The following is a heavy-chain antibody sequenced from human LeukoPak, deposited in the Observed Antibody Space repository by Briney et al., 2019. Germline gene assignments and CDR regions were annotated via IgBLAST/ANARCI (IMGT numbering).Heavy chain of an antibody. V-gene: IGHV3-23*01. D-gene: IGHD5-12*01. J-gene: IGHJ4*02. CDR2: VNANGINT. Sequence: PGGSLRLSCAASGFAFNFYAMTWIRQAPGKGLQWLSTVNANGINTYYADSVRGRFTISRDNSKNTLYLQLSSLRAEDTAIYYCARFVYSGLDWQSGFDSWGQGTLVSVSS. CDR3: ARFVYSGLDWQSGFDS. CDR1: GFAFNFYA.